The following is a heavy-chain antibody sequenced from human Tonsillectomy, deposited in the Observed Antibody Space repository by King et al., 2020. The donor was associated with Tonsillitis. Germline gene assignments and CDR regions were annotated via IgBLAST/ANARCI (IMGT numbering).Heavy chain of an antibody. V-gene: IGHV3-74*01. D-gene: IGHD3-3*01. J-gene: IGHJ6*03. CDR3: ARADYDFWSGQSYYYYMDV. CDR2: INSDGSST. Sequence: VQLVESGGGLVQPGGSLRLSCAASGFTFSSYWMHWVRQAPGKGLVWVSRINSDGSSTSYADSVKGRFTISRDNAKNTLYLQMNSLRAEDTAVYYCARADYDFWSGQSYYYYMDVWGKGTTVTVSS. CDR1: GFTFSSYW.